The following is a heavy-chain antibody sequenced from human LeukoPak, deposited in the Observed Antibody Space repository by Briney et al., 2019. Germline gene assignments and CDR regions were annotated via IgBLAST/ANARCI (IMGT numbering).Heavy chain of an antibody. D-gene: IGHD6-13*01. J-gene: IGHJ6*02. CDR3: ATLSSSWRYYYYGMDV. CDR2: IYYSGST. CDR1: GGSISSYY. V-gene: IGHV4-59*01. Sequence: PSETLSLTRTVSGGSISSYYWSWIRQPPGKGLEWIGYIYYSGSTNYNPSLKSRVTISVDTSKNQFSLKLSSVAAADTAVYYCATLSSSWRYYYYGMDVWGQGTTVTVSS.